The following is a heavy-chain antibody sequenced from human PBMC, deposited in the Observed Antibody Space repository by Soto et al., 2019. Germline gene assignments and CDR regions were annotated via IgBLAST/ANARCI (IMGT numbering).Heavy chain of an antibody. J-gene: IGHJ6*02. Sequence: ASVKVSCKASGYTFTSYGISWVRQAPGQGLEWMGWISAYNGNTNYAQKLQGRVTMTTDTSTSTAYMELRSLRSDDTAVYYCARSGDSSGYEYYYYGMDVWGQGTTVTSP. CDR2: ISAYNGNT. CDR1: GYTFTSYG. V-gene: IGHV1-18*01. CDR3: ARSGDSSGYEYYYYGMDV. D-gene: IGHD3-22*01.